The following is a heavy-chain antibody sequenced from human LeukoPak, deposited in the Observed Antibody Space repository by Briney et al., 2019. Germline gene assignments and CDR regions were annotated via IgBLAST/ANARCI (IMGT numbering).Heavy chain of an antibody. J-gene: IGHJ4*02. V-gene: IGHV1-69*05. CDR2: IIPIFGTA. CDR3: VRGVHYYDSSGYRRLLDY. Sequence: ASVKVSCKASGGTFSSYAISWVRQAPGQGLERFGRIIPIFGTANYAQKFQGRVTITTDESTSTAYMELSSLRSEDTAVYYCVRGVHYYDSSGYRRLLDYWGQGTLVTVSS. D-gene: IGHD3-22*01. CDR1: GGTFSSYA.